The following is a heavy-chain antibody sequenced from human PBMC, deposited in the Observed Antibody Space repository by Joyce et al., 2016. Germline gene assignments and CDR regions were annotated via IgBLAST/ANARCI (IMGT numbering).Heavy chain of an antibody. J-gene: IGHJ3*02. CDR1: GSIFSGYA. Sequence: QEQLEESGGGVVQPGTSLRLSCTAFGSIFSGYAMNWVRQAPGKGLECVAIISYDGPNKFYADSVRGRFTISRDNYKNTLFLQMNSLTIEDAGVYYCARRSGIPAGRRPGAFDMWGQGTVVTVSS. D-gene: IGHD6-13*01. CDR2: ISYDGPNK. V-gene: IGHV3-30*04. CDR3: ARRSGIPAGRRPGAFDM.